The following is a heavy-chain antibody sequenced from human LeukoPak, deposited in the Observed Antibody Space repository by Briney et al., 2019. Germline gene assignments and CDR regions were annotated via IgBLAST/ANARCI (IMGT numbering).Heavy chain of an antibody. CDR2: IKGDGSME. Sequence: GGSLRLSCAASGFTVSSDYMSWVRQAPGKGLEWVAHIKGDGSMESYVDSVKGRFTISRDNARNSVYLQMNSLRGEDTAVYYCARVVTWFDPWGQGSLVIVSS. CDR3: ARVVTWFDP. J-gene: IGHJ5*02. V-gene: IGHV3-7*04. CDR1: GFTVSSDY.